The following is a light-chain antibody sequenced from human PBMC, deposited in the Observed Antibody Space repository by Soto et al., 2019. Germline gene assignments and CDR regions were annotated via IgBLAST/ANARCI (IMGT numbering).Light chain of an antibody. CDR1: QSVSSTY. J-gene: IGKJ4*01. V-gene: IGKV3-20*01. CDR3: QQYASAPPP. Sequence: EIVLTQSPGTLSLSPGERATLSCRASQSVSSTYLAWYQQRPGQAPRLLIYGGSSRATGIPDRFSGSGSVTDFTLTISRLEPEAFAVYYCQQYASAPPPFGGGTKVEIK. CDR2: GGS.